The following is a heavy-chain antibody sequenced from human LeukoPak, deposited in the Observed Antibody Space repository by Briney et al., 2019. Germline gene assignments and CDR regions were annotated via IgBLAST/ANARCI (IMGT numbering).Heavy chain of an antibody. J-gene: IGHJ6*03. CDR3: AKADYAYFYMDV. CDR2: IIPIFGAT. CDR1: GGTFSYYA. Sequence: ASVKVSCKASGGTFSYYAITWVRQAPGQGLEWMGRIIPIFGATNYAQKFQGRITITADNSTATAFMELSNLRSEDTALYYCAKADYAYFYMDVWGTGTTVSVPS. D-gene: IGHD3-16*01. V-gene: IGHV1-69*06.